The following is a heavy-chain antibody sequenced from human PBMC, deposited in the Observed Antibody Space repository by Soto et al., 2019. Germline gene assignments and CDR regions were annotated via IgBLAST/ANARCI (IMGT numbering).Heavy chain of an antibody. CDR2: INPSGGST. D-gene: IGHD6-25*01. CDR3: ARGSGQSSLVDYYGMDV. CDR1: GYTFTSYY. Sequence: GASVKVSCKASGYTFTSYYMHWVRQAPGQGLEWMGIINPSGGSTSYAQKFQGRVTMTRDTSTSTVYMELSSLRSEDTAVYYCARGSGQSSLVDYYGMDVWGQGTTVTVSS. V-gene: IGHV1-46*01. J-gene: IGHJ6*02.